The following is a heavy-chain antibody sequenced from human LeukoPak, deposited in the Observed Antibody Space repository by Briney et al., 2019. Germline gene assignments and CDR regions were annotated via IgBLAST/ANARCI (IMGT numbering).Heavy chain of an antibody. CDR3: ARHIRVGASRIDY. D-gene: IGHD1-26*01. V-gene: IGHV3-30*02. CDR1: GFTFSSYG. J-gene: IGHJ4*02. CDR2: IRYDGSKK. Sequence: PGGSLTLSCAASGFTFSSYGMHWVRQAPGKGLEWVAFIRYDGSKKYYADSVKGRFTISRDNSKNTLYLQMNSLRAEDTAMYYCARHIRVGASRIDYWGQGTLVTVSS.